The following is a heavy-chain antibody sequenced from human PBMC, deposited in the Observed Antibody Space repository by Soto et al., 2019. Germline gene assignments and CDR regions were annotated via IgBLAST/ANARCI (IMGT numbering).Heavy chain of an antibody. CDR3: ARDHDMFVSPPRSPNFYHGLDL. D-gene: IGHD3-10*02. CDR1: GGSVGSSSYY. Sequence: PSETLSLTCSVSGGSVGSSSYYWSWIRQPPGKGLEWIGHIYHRGSTKYNPSLKGRVTMSLDTSKTELSLTVTSVTTADTAVYYCARDHDMFVSPPRSPNFYHGLDLWGRGTSVTVSS. CDR2: IYHRGST. V-gene: IGHV4-61*01. J-gene: IGHJ6*02.